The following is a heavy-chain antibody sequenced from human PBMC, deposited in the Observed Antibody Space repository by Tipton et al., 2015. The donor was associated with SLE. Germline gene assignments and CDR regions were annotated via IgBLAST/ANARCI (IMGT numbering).Heavy chain of an antibody. J-gene: IGHJ6*04. V-gene: IGHV4-4*07. CDR2: VYISGNT. Sequence: GLVKPSETLSLTCTVSGGSISSYYWNWIRQAAGKGLEWIGRVYISGNTNYNPSVQSRVTMSVDTSKNQFSLILSSVTAADTAVYYCARENWSFSHMDVWGRGTTVTVSS. D-gene: IGHD1-1*01. CDR1: GGSISSYY. CDR3: ARENWSFSHMDV.